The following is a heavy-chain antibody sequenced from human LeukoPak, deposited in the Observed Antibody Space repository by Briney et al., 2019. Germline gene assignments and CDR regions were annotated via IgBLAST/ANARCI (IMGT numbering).Heavy chain of an antibody. CDR3: ARKGDSGDLTGY. V-gene: IGHV5-51*01. CDR2: IYPSDSDT. Sequence: GESLKISWKGSGYSFSNDWIGWVRQMPGKGLEWMGIIYPSDSDTRYSPSFQGQVTMSADKSISTAYLQWSSLKASDTAMYYCARKGDSGDLTGYWGQGTLVTVSS. J-gene: IGHJ4*02. CDR1: GYSFSNDW. D-gene: IGHD4-17*01.